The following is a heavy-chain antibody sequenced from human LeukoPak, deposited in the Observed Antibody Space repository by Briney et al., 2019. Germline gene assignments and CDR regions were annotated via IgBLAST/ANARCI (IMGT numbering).Heavy chain of an antibody. J-gene: IGHJ6*04. CDR3: ARGVVVPAAMRGYYYYYGMDV. V-gene: IGHV4-34*01. CDR2: MKHSGST. D-gene: IGHD2-2*01. CDR1: GASFNDYY. Sequence: SETLSLTCAVYGASFNDYYWSWIRQPLGKGLEWIGEMKHSGSTNYNPSLKSRVTISVDTSKNQFSLKLNSVTAADTAVYYCARGVVVPAAMRGYYYYYGMDVWGKGTTVTVSS.